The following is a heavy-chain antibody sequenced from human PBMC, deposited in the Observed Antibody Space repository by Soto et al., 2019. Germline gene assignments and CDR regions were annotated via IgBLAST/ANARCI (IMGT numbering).Heavy chain of an antibody. V-gene: IGHV1-69*01. J-gene: IGHJ6*02. CDR3: VRSQIVHHYYYGMDV. CDR2: IIPIFGTA. D-gene: IGHD6-6*01. Sequence: WVXQXXVQGLEWMGGIIPIFGTANYAQKFQGRVTITADESTSTAYMELSSLRSEDTAVYYCVRSQIVHHYYYGMDVWGQGTTVTVSS.